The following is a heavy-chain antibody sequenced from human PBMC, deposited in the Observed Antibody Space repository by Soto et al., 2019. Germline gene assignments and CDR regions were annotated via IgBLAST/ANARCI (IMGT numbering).Heavy chain of an antibody. J-gene: IGHJ4*02. Sequence: GGSLRLSCAASGFTFSRYAMHWVRQAPGKGLEYVSAISSNGGSTYYANSVKGRFTISRDNSKNTLYLQMGSLRAEDMAVYYCARVDSSGWYPYFDYWGQGTLVTVSS. CDR3: ARVDSSGWYPYFDY. CDR2: ISSNGGST. D-gene: IGHD6-19*01. V-gene: IGHV3-64*01. CDR1: GFTFSRYA.